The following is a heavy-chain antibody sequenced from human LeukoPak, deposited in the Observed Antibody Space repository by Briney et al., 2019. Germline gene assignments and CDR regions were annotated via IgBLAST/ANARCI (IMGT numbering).Heavy chain of an antibody. CDR3: ATIRVVPLSFVY. CDR1: GYTFTSYG. D-gene: IGHD2-2*01. CDR2: ISAYNGNT. V-gene: IGHV1-18*01. J-gene: IGHJ4*02. Sequence: ASVKVSCKASGYTFTSYGISWVRQAPGQGLEWMGWISAYNGNTNYAQKLQGRVTMTTDTSTSTAYMELRSLRSDDTAVYYCATIRVVPLSFVYWGQGTLVTVSS.